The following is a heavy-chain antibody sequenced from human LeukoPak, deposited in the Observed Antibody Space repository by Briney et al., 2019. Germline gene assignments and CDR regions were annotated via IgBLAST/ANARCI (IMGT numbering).Heavy chain of an antibody. CDR2: IYDSGST. CDR1: GVSISSYY. D-gene: IGHD1-26*01. J-gene: IGHJ3*02. V-gene: IGHV4-59*01. Sequence: PSETLSLTCTVSGVSISSYYWSWLRQPPGKCLEGIGYIYDSGSTNYNPSLKRRVTISVDTSKNQFSLKLSSVTAADTAVYYCARDGDPIYSGGDAFDIWGQGTMVTVS. CDR3: ARDGDPIYSGGDAFDI.